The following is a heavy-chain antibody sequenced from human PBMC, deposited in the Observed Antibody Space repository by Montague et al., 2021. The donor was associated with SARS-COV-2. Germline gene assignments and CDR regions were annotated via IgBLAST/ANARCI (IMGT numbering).Heavy chain of an antibody. D-gene: IGHD3-10*01. J-gene: IGHJ4*02. Sequence: SETLSLTCTVSGVSSSRTTSYWAWIRQPPGKGLEWLGSISYSGYTNYNSSLKSRVTISIDTSKNQFSLRLTSVSAADTAVNYCARRYGSAFDYWGQGTLVTVSS. V-gene: IGHV4-39*01. CDR1: GVSSSRTTSY. CDR2: ISYSGYT. CDR3: ARRYGSAFDY.